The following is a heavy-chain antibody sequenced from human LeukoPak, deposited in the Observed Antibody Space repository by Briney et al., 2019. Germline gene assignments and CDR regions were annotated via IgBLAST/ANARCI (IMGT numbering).Heavy chain of an antibody. V-gene: IGHV3-48*04. CDR3: AREGNYYDTSGYYHIFDY. Sequence: GGSLRLSCAASGFTFSSYSMNWVRQAPGKGLEWVSYISSSSRTIYYADSVKGRFTISRDNAKNSLCLQMNSLRAEDTAVYYCAREGNYYDTSGYYHIFDYWGQGTLVTVSS. CDR2: ISSSSRTI. D-gene: IGHD3-22*01. CDR1: GFTFSSYS. J-gene: IGHJ4*02.